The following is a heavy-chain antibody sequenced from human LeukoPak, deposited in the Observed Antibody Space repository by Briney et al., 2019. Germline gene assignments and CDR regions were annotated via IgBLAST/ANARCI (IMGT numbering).Heavy chain of an antibody. D-gene: IGHD5-12*01. CDR1: GGSISSYY. V-gene: IGHV4-59*01. CDR2: IYYSGST. Sequence: SETLSLTCTVSGGSISSYYWSWIRQPPGKGLEWIGYIYYSGSTNYNPSLKSRVTISVDTSKNQFSLKLSSVTAADTAVYYCVRVIETGSGYVPGPHYFDYWGQGTLVTVSS. CDR3: VRVIETGSGYVPGPHYFDY. J-gene: IGHJ4*02.